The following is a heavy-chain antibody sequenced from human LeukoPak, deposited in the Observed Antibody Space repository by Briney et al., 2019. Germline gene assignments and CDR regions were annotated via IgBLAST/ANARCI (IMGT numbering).Heavy chain of an antibody. J-gene: IGHJ4*02. CDR3: ARAGYCGRNCYYYFDY. Sequence: GASVKVSCKASGYTFTGYFIHWVRQAPGQGLEWMGWINPNSGGTNYARKFQGRVTMARDTSISTAYMELSSLASDDTAVYYCARAGYCGRNCYYYFDYWGQGTLVTVSS. CDR2: INPNSGGT. V-gene: IGHV1-2*02. CDR1: GYTFTGYF. D-gene: IGHD2-21*01.